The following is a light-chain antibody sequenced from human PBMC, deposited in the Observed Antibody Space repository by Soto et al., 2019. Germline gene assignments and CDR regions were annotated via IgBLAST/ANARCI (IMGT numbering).Light chain of an antibody. Sequence: DIQMTQSPSSLSASVGDRVTITCRASQSISSYLNWYQQKPGKAPKLLIYAASSLESGVPSRFSGSGSGTEFTLTISSLQPDDFETYYCQQYNSYSQTFGQGTKVDIK. CDR1: QSISSY. J-gene: IGKJ1*01. V-gene: IGKV1-5*01. CDR3: QQYNSYSQT. CDR2: AAS.